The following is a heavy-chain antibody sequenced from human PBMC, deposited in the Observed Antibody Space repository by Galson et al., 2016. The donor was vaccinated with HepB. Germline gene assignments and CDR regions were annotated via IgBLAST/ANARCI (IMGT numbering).Heavy chain of an antibody. CDR2: LSGSGRFT. J-gene: IGHJ4*02. Sequence: SLRLSCAASGFSFSGYAMTWVRQAPGKGLEWVSALSGSGRFTYYANSVKGRFNISRDNSDNTLYLQMNSLRVEDTAVYYCAKIQDFLWGNYTPDHWGLGTLVTVSS. CDR1: GFSFSGYA. D-gene: IGHD3-16*01. CDR3: AKIQDFLWGNYTPDH. V-gene: IGHV3-23*01.